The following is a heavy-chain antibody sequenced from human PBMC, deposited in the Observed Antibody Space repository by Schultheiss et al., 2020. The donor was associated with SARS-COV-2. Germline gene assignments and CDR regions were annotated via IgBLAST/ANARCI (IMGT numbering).Heavy chain of an antibody. Sequence: GGSLRLSCAASGFTFSSYSMNWVRQAPGKGLEWVSSISSSSSYIYYADSVKGRFTISRDNAKNSLYLQMNSLRAEDTAVYYCARGGLNDPELEDWFDPWGQGTLVTVSS. CDR1: GFTFSSYS. D-gene: IGHD1-1*01. J-gene: IGHJ5*02. CDR3: ARGGLNDPELEDWFDP. V-gene: IGHV3-21*01. CDR2: ISSSSSYI.